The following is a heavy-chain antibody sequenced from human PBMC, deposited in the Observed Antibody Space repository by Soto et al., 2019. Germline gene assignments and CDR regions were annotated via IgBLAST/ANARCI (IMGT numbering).Heavy chain of an antibody. J-gene: IGHJ6*02. D-gene: IGHD2-2*01. CDR2: ISSSSSTI. Sequence: EVQLVESGGGLVQPGGSLRLSCAASGFTFSSYSMNWVRQAPGKGLEWVSYISSSSSTIYYADSVKGRFTISRDNDKNSLYLQMNSLRDEDTAVYYCARGGGCSSTSCYYYYYYGMDVWGQGTTVTVSS. CDR3: ARGGGCSSTSCYYYYYYGMDV. CDR1: GFTFSSYS. V-gene: IGHV3-48*02.